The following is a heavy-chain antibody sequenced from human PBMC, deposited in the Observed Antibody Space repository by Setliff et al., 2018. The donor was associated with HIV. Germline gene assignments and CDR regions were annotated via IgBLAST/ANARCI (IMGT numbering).Heavy chain of an antibody. J-gene: IGHJ4*02. V-gene: IGHV1-18*01. CDR1: GYTFSSDG. CDR2: SNAYNGNT. Sequence: ASVKVSCKASGYTFSSDGISWVRQAPGQGLEWMGWSNAYNGNTNYIEKLQGRVTLTRDTSISTAYLELTSLRSDDTAIFYCMRGREVGSRSPLELSDYWGQGTLVTVSS. CDR3: MRGREVGSRSPLELSDY. D-gene: IGHD1-26*01.